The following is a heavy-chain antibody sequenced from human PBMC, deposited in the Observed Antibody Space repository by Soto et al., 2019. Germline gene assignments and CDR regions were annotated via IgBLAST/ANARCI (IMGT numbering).Heavy chain of an antibody. V-gene: IGHV1-69*02. Sequence: SVKVSCKASGGTFSSYTISWVRQAPGQGLEWMGRIIPILGIANYAQKFQGRVTITADKSTSTAYMELSSLRSEDTAVYYCARVYCSGGSCYPAAYYYGMDVWGQGTTVTVSS. CDR2: IIPILGIA. D-gene: IGHD2-15*01. CDR1: GGTFSSYT. CDR3: ARVYCSGGSCYPAAYYYGMDV. J-gene: IGHJ6*02.